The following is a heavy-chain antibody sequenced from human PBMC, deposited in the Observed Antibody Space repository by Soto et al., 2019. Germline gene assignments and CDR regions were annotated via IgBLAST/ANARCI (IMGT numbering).Heavy chain of an antibody. CDR3: ARDRQQLVLKSPYGMDV. CDR1: GFTFSSYW. V-gene: IGHV3-7*01. J-gene: IGHJ6*02. Sequence: GGSLRLSCAASGFTFSSYWMSWVRQAPGKGLEWVANIKQDGSEKYYVDSVKGRFTISRDNAKNSLYLQMNSLRADDTAVYYCARDRQQLVLKSPYGMDVWGQGTTVTVSS. D-gene: IGHD6-13*01. CDR2: IKQDGSEK.